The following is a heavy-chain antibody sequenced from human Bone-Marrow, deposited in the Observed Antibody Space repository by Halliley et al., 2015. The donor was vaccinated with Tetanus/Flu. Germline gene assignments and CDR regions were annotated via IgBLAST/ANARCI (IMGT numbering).Heavy chain of an antibody. J-gene: IGHJ4*02. Sequence: SLRLSCAASRFTFTNYTMSWVRQAPGKGLEWVSSITGSGGSTYYADSVKGRFTISRDNSKNTLYLQMNSLRAEDTAIYYCATLLRLVGNDYWGQGTLVTVSS. CDR1: RFTFTNYT. D-gene: IGHD6-19*01. CDR3: ATLLRLVGNDY. CDR2: ITGSGGST. V-gene: IGHV3-23*01.